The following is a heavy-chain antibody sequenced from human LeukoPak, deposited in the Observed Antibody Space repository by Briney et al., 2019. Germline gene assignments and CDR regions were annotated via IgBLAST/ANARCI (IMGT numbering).Heavy chain of an antibody. J-gene: IGHJ4*02. CDR1: GLSFTSFA. Sequence: GGSLRLSCAASGLSFTSFAMSWVRQAPARGPEGVSSLRGDGETFYADSVRGRFTLSRDDSRNTVYLQLNNLRVEDTAIYYCARASWVSSADAVRWGQGTQVTVSS. CDR2: LRGDGET. V-gene: IGHV3-23*01. CDR3: ARASWVSSADAVR. D-gene: IGHD3-16*01.